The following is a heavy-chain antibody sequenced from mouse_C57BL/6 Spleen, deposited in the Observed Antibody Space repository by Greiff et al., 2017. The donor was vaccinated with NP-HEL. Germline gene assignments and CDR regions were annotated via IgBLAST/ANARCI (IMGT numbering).Heavy chain of an antibody. CDR3: TRDGGQLRPLDY. J-gene: IGHJ2*01. Sequence: EVQRVESGEGLVKPGGSLKLSCAASGFTFSSYAMSWVRQTPEKRLEWVAYISSGGDYIYYADTVKGRFTISRDNARNTLYLQMSSLKSEDTAMYYCTRDGGQLRPLDYWGQGTTLTVSS. D-gene: IGHD3-2*02. V-gene: IGHV5-9-1*02. CDR1: GFTFSSYA. CDR2: ISSGGDYI.